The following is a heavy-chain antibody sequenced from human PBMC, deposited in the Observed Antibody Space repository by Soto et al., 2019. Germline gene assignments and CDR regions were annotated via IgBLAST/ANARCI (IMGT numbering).Heavy chain of an antibody. D-gene: IGHD3-22*01. V-gene: IGHV1-69*01. J-gene: IGHJ1*01. CDR1: GGTFSIYA. CDR3: ARGGGTCHGSSGFHYGDFQH. CDR2: IIPMFGTP. Sequence: QVQLVQSGAEVKTPGSSVKVSCKASGGTFSIYAFSWVRQAPGQGLEWMGGIIPMFGTPNYAQKFQGRVTIIPAESTTTDYMELSSLTLQDTALYYCARGGGTCHGSSGFHYGDFQHWGQGTVVTVSS.